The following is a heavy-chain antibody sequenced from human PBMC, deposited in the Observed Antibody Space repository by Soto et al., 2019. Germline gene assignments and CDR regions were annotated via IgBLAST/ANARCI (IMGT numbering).Heavy chain of an antibody. CDR1: GYTFTSYD. Sequence: QVQLVQSGAEVKKPGASVKVSCKASGYTFTSYDINWVRQATGQGLEWMRWMNPYSGNTGYAQKFQGRVTMTRNTSISTAYMELCSLRSEDTAVYYWARERTGTTSMDVWGQGTTVTVSS. CDR3: ARERTGTTSMDV. CDR2: MNPYSGNT. J-gene: IGHJ6*02. V-gene: IGHV1-8*01. D-gene: IGHD1-1*01.